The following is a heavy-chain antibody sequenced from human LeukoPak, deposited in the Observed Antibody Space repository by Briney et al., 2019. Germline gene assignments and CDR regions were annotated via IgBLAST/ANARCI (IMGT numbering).Heavy chain of an antibody. CDR1: GYTFNSYG. V-gene: IGHV1-18*01. Sequence: ASVKVSCKASGYTFNSYGISWVRQAPGQGLEWMGWISAYNGNTNYAQKLQGRVTMTTDTSTSTAYMELRSLRSDDTAVYYCARISRSGYSSGWPFDYWGQGTLVTVSS. CDR2: ISAYNGNT. CDR3: ARISRSGYSSGWPFDY. D-gene: IGHD6-19*01. J-gene: IGHJ4*02.